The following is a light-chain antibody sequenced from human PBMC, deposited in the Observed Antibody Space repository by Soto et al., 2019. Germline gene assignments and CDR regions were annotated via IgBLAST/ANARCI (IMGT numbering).Light chain of an antibody. J-gene: IGKJ4*01. CDR1: QIVSSSY. CDR3: QQYGSSPGT. CDR2: GAS. V-gene: IGKV3-20*01. Sequence: EIVLTQSPGTLSLSPGERATLSCRASQIVSSSYLAWYQQKPGQAPRLLIYGASSRATGIPARFSGSGSGTDFTLTISRLEPEDFAVYYCQQYGSSPGTFGGGTKVEIK.